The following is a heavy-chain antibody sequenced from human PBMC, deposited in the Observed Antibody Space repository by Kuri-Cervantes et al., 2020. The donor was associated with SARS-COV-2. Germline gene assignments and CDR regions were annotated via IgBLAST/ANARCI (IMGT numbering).Heavy chain of an antibody. D-gene: IGHD4-23*01. J-gene: IGHJ1*01. CDR3: ARGPPIITPRTIVKHEYFQH. CDR1: GYTFPSYD. Sequence: ASVKVSCKASGYTFPSYDINWVRQATGQGLEWMGWMNPNSGNTGYAQKFQGRVTITRNTSISTAYMELSSLRSEDTAVYYCARGPPIITPRTIVKHEYFQHWGQGTLVTVSS. CDR2: MNPNSGNT. V-gene: IGHV1-8*03.